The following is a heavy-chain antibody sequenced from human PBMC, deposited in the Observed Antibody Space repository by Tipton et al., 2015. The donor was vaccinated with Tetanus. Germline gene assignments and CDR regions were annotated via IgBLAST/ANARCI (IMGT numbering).Heavy chain of an antibody. Sequence: TLSLTCAVSGSTFDEHAMHWVRQAPGKGLEWVSGILWNSARIDYADSVRGRFTISIDNARNSLYPEMNSLRAEDTALYYCTKDLSPGGADRWGQGTLVIVSS. D-gene: IGHD4-23*01. J-gene: IGHJ5*02. CDR1: GSTFDEHA. CDR2: ILWNSARI. V-gene: IGHV3-9*01. CDR3: TKDLSPGGADR.